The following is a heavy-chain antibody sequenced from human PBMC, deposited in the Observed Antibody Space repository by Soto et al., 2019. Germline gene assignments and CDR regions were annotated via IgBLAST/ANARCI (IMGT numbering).Heavy chain of an antibody. Sequence: GGSLRLSCAASGFTFSSYGMHWVRQAPGKGLEWVAVIWYDGSNKYYADSVKGRFTISRDNSKNTRYLQMNGLRAEDTAVYYCARGPGYCSSTSCLYYFDYWGQGTLVTVSS. CDR1: GFTFSSYG. D-gene: IGHD2-2*01. J-gene: IGHJ4*02. CDR2: IWYDGSNK. V-gene: IGHV3-33*01. CDR3: ARGPGYCSSTSCLYYFDY.